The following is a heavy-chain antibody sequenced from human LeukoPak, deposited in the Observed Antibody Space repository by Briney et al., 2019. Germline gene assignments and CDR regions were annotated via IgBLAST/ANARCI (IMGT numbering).Heavy chain of an antibody. CDR1: GFTVSNAW. D-gene: IGHD2-2*01. J-gene: IGHJ6*03. Sequence: PGRSLRPSCAAAGFTVSNAWMSWVRQAPGKGLEWVGRIKSKTDGGTTDYDAPVKGSFTISRDDSNNTLYLQMNSLKTEDTAVYYCTTDRCSSTSCLYYHYYYYMDVWGKGTTVTVSS. CDR3: TTDRCSSTSCLYYHYYYYMDV. V-gene: IGHV3-15*01. CDR2: IKSKTDGGTT.